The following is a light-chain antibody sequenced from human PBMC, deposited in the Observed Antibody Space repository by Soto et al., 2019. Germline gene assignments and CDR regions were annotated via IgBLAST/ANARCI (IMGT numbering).Light chain of an antibody. V-gene: IGKV1-39*01. CDR1: QSISGY. CDR2: DSS. CDR3: QQGYSNPIT. J-gene: IGKJ5*01. Sequence: DIPLTQSPSSLSASIGDRVTITCRASQSISGYLNWYQQKPGKAPKPLIYDSSSLQSGVPSRFSGSGSGTDFTLTITSLQPEDFATYYCQQGYSNPITFGQGTRLEIK.